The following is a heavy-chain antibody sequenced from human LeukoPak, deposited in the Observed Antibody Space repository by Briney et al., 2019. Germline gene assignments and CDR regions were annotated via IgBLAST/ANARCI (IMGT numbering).Heavy chain of an antibody. Sequence: PSETLSLTCTVSGGSISSSSYYWGWIRQPPGKGLEWIGSIYYSGSTYYNPSLKSRVTISVDTSKNQFSLKLSSVTAADTAVYYCARGHHVGATLYYFDYWGQGTLVTVSS. CDR3: ARGHHVGATLYYFDY. CDR1: GGSISSSSYY. D-gene: IGHD1-26*01. V-gene: IGHV4-39*07. J-gene: IGHJ4*02. CDR2: IYYSGST.